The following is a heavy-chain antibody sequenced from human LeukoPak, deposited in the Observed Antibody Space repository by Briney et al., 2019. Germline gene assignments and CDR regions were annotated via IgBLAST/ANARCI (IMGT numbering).Heavy chain of an antibody. CDR3: VRRYFDY. J-gene: IGHJ4*02. Sequence: PGGSLRLSCAASGFAFDSFAMSWVRQAPGQGLAWVSSIGDSGSHTYYADSVKGRFTISRDNAKNSLFLQMNSLRVEDTAVYYCVRRYFDYWGQGTLVTVSS. CDR2: IGDSGSHT. V-gene: IGHV3-23*01. CDR1: GFAFDSFA.